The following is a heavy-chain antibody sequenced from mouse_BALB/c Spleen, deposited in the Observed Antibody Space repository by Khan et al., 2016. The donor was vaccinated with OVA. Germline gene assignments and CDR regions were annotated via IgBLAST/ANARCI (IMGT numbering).Heavy chain of an antibody. J-gene: IGHJ2*01. CDR2: INPTSGYT. CDR3: TKDRIDY. V-gene: IGHV1-7*01. CDR1: GYTFTTYW. Sequence: QVQLQQSGAELAKPGASVKMSCKASGYTFTTYWMHWVKQRPGQGLEWIGYINPTSGYTDYNDKFKDRATFSANKSSSTAYKQLNSLTSEDSAVYYCTKDRIDYWGQGTTLTVSS.